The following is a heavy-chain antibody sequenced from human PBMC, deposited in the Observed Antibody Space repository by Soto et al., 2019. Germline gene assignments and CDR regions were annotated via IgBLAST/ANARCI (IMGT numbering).Heavy chain of an antibody. J-gene: IGHJ6*02. CDR2: ISGSGGST. CDR3: ASLAESGSYYRGYYYGMDV. Sequence: GGSLRLSCAASGFTFSSYAMSWVRQAPGKGLEWVSAISGSGGSTYYADSVKGRFTISRDNSKNTLYLQMNSLRSEDTAVYYCASLAESGSYYRGYYYGMDVWGQGTTVTVSS. CDR1: GFTFSSYA. D-gene: IGHD1-26*01. V-gene: IGHV3-23*01.